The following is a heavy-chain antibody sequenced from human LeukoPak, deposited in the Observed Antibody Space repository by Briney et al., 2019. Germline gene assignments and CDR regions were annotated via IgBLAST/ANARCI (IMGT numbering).Heavy chain of an antibody. Sequence: PGGSLRLSCSASGFSFSDYDMNWVRQAPGKGLEWVSAISGRSSHVYYGESVEGRFTISRDNAKNSLYLQLDSLGVEDTAVYYCGRAFPPLRTSSAGDLWGQGTLVTVSS. CDR1: GFSFSDYD. D-gene: IGHD3-16*01. V-gene: IGHV3-21*01. J-gene: IGHJ1*01. CDR2: ISGRSSHV. CDR3: GRAFPPLRTSSAGDL.